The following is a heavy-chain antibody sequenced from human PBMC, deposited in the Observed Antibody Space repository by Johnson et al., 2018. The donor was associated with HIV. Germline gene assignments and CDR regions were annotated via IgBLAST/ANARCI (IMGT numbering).Heavy chain of an antibody. CDR3: ARVGDRYCSGGSCYSGAFDI. Sequence: VKLVESGGGLVQPGGSLRLSCAASGFTFSSYAISWVRQAPGKGLEWVSAISGSGGSTYYADSVKGRFTISRDNSKNTLYLQMNSLRAEDTAVYYCARVGDRYCSGGSCYSGAFDIWGQGTMVTVSS. CDR2: ISGSGGST. CDR1: GFTFSSYA. J-gene: IGHJ3*02. V-gene: IGHV3-23*04. D-gene: IGHD2-15*01.